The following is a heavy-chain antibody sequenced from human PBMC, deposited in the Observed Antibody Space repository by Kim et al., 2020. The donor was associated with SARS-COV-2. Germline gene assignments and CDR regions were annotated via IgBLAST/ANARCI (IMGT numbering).Heavy chain of an antibody. CDR3: TNYGSGSGNL. J-gene: IGHJ4*02. CDR2: ITKNGGDT. D-gene: IGHD2-15*01. Sequence: GGSLRLSCAASGFTFSNYGMNWVRQAPGKGLEGVSAITKNGGDTDYADSMKGRFTISRDNSKNTVYLQMSNLRAEDTAIYYCTNYGSGSGNLWGQG. CDR1: GFTFSNYG. V-gene: IGHV3-30*18.